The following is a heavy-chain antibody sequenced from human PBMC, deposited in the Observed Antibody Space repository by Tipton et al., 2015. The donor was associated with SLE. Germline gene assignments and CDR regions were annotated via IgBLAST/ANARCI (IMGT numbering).Heavy chain of an antibody. J-gene: IGHJ4*02. CDR3: AKVDRAPLPTAPMVRGVGGHFDH. CDR1: GFTLITSA. V-gene: IGHV3-23*01. D-gene: IGHD3-10*01. CDR2: IDANGYMA. Sequence: GSLRLSCAVSGFTLITSAMSWVRQAPGKGLEWVSSIDANGYMAYSAESVKGRFTISRDNSKKTVYLQMSSLRDDDTAVYYCAKVDRAPLPTAPMVRGVGGHFDHWGQGTLVTVSS.